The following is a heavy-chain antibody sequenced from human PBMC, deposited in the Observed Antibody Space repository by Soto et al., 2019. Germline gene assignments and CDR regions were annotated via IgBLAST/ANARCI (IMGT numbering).Heavy chain of an antibody. Sequence: EVQLVESGGNLVQPGGSLRLSCAASGFTVSNNYMNWVRQAPGKGLEWVSVIYSGGSTYYADSVKDRFTISRDNSKSTLYLQMNSLRAEDTAVYYCARGYCNGGSCYLDCWGQGTLVTVSS. J-gene: IGHJ4*02. CDR2: IYSGGST. D-gene: IGHD2-15*01. V-gene: IGHV3-66*01. CDR3: ARGYCNGGSCYLDC. CDR1: GFTVSNNY.